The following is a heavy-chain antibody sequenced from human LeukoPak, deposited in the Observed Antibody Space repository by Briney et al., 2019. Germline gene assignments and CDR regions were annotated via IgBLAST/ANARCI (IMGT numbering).Heavy chain of an antibody. Sequence: SVKVSCKASGGTFSSYAISWVRQAPGQGLEWMGGIIPIFGTANYAQKFQGRVTITADETTSTAYMELSSLRSEDTAVYYCARAIQLWSPFDYWGQGTLVTVSS. D-gene: IGHD5-18*01. CDR1: GGTFSSYA. V-gene: IGHV1-69*13. CDR3: ARAIQLWSPFDY. J-gene: IGHJ4*02. CDR2: IIPIFGTA.